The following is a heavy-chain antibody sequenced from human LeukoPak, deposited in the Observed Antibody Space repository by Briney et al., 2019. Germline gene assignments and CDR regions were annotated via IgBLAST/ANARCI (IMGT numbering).Heavy chain of an antibody. V-gene: IGHV1-18*01. D-gene: IGHD2-21*01. CDR2: ISGYNGNT. J-gene: IGHJ3*02. CDR3: ARQSVIISRCLDDAFDI. Sequence: ASVKVSCKASGYTFTKYGISWVRQAPGQGLEWMGWISGYNGNTNYAQRLQGRVTMTTDTSTSTAYMELRSLRSDDAAVYYCARQSVIISRCLDDAFDIWGEGTTVTVSS. CDR1: GYTFTKYG.